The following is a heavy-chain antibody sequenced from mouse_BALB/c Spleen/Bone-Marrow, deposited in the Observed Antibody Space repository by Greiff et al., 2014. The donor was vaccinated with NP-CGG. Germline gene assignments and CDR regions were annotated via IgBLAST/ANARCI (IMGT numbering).Heavy chain of an antibody. CDR2: ISSGGGST. J-gene: IGHJ3*01. D-gene: IGHD1-3*01. Sequence: EVKLQESGGGLVKPGGSLKLSCAASGFAFSSYDMSWVRQTPEKRPEWVAYISSGGGSTYYSDTVKGRFTISRDSAKNTLYLEMSSLKSEDTAMYYCARHIIRGFAYWGQGTLVTVSA. CDR1: GFAFSSYD. CDR3: ARHIIRGFAY. V-gene: IGHV5-12-1*01.